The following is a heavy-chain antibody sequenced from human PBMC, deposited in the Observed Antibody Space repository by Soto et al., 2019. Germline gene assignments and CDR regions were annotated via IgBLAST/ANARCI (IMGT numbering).Heavy chain of an antibody. CDR3: ARDPLDSYGYFDY. V-gene: IGHV1-69*12. Sequence: QVQLVQSGAEVKKPGSSVKVSCKASGGTFSSYAISWVRQAPGQGLEWMGGIIPIFGTANYAQKFQGRVTITADEPTRTAYMELSSLRSEATAVYYCARDPLDSYGYFDYWGQGTLVTVSS. CDR1: GGTFSSYA. D-gene: IGHD5-18*01. J-gene: IGHJ4*02. CDR2: IIPIFGTA.